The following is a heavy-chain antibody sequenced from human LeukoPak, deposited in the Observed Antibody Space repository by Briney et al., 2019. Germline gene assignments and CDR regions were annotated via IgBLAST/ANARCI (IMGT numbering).Heavy chain of an antibody. CDR1: GGSISSYY. J-gene: IGHJ6*03. CDR2: IYNSGST. D-gene: IGHD1-1*01. Sequence: SETLSLTCTVSGGSISSYYWSWIRQSPGKGLEWIGYIYNSGSTNYNPSLKSRVTISVDTSKNQFSLKLRSVTAADTAVYYWARAKQLERPPPLIGYYYMDVWGKGTTVTVSS. V-gene: IGHV4-59*01. CDR3: ARAKQLERPPPLIGYYYMDV.